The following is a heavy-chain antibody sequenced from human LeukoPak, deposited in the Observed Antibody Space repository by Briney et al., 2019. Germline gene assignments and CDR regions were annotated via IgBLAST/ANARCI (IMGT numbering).Heavy chain of an antibody. CDR3: ARVYGDGYYYGMDV. J-gene: IGHJ6*02. CDR1: GGSISSYY. Sequence: PPETLSLTCTVSGGSISSYYWSWIRQPPGKGLEWIGYIYYSGSTNYNPSLKSRVTISVDTSKNQFSLKLSSVTAADTAVYYCARVYGDGYYYGMDVWGQGTTVTVSS. CDR2: IYYSGST. D-gene: IGHD4-17*01. V-gene: IGHV4-59*01.